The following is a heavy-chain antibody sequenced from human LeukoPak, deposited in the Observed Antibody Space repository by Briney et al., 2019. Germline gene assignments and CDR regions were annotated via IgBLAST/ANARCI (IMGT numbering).Heavy chain of an antibody. J-gene: IGHJ6*03. CDR3: ARGDRDYYGSGDHYYYMDV. Sequence: GGSLRLSCAASGFTFSDYNMRWIRQAPGKGLEWVSSISRSGSTKYYADSVKGRFTISRDNAKNSLFLQMNSLRAEDTAVYYCARGDRDYYGSGDHYYYMDVWGKGTTVTVSS. CDR1: GFTFSDYN. V-gene: IGHV3-11*01. D-gene: IGHD3-10*01. CDR2: ISRSGSTK.